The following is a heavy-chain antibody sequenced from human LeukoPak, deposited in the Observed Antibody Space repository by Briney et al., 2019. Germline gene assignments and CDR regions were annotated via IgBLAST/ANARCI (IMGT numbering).Heavy chain of an antibody. CDR1: GGSISSGSFY. CDR3: ASISNEWESYYGPIRY. Sequence: SETLSLTCTVSGGSISSGSFYWSWIRQPAGKGLEWMGRIYTSGSTNYNPSLKRRVPISVDTSKNQFSLKLSSVTAADTAVYYCASISNEWESYYGPIRYWGQGTLVTVSS. CDR2: IYTSGST. V-gene: IGHV4-61*02. J-gene: IGHJ4*02. D-gene: IGHD1-26*01.